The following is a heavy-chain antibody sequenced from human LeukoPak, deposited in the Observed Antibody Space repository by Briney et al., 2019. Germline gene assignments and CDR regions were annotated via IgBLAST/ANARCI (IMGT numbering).Heavy chain of an antibody. Sequence: GGSLRLSCAASGFTFSSYAMSWVRQAPGKGLEWVSAISGSGGSTYYADSVKGRFTISRDNSKNTLYLQMNSLRAEDTAVYYCARDTFGYSSGQVFYYWGQGTLVTVSS. V-gene: IGHV3-23*01. D-gene: IGHD6-19*01. J-gene: IGHJ4*02. CDR3: ARDTFGYSSGQVFYY. CDR2: ISGSGGST. CDR1: GFTFSSYA.